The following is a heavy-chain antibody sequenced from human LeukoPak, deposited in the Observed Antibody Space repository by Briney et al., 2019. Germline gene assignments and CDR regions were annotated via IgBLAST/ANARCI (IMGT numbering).Heavy chain of an antibody. Sequence: GGSLRLSCAASGFTFSSYAMHWVRQAPGKGLEWVAVISYDGSNKYYANSVKGRFTISRGNSKNTLYLQMNSLRAEDTAVYYCANTLTSDYYGSGSYYNHGTYWGQGTLVTVSS. CDR2: ISYDGSNK. J-gene: IGHJ4*02. D-gene: IGHD3-10*01. V-gene: IGHV3-30-3*01. CDR1: GFTFSSYA. CDR3: ANTLTSDYYGSGSYYNHGTY.